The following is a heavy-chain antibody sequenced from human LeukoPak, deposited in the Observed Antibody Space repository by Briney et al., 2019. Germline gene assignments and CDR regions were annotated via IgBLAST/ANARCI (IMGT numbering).Heavy chain of an antibody. J-gene: IGHJ4*02. CDR1: GGSFSGYY. CDR3: ARRLSSSWEFDY. CDR2: INHSGST. V-gene: IGHV4-34*01. Sequence: PSETLSLTCAVYGGSFSGYYWSWIRQPPGKGLEWIGEINHSGSTNYNPSLKSRVTISVDTSKNQFSLKLSSVTAADTAVYYCARRLSSSWEFDYWGQGTPVTVSS. D-gene: IGHD6-13*01.